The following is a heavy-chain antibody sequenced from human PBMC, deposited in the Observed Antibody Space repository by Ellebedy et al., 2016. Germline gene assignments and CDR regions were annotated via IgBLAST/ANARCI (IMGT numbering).Heavy chain of an antibody. CDR3: ARDPDSSGYCDY. Sequence: ASVKVSCKASGYTFTSYAMHWVRQAPGQRLEWMGWINAGNGNTKYSQKFQGRVTITRDTSASTAYMELSSLRSEDTAVYYCARDPDSSGYCDYWGQGTLVTVSS. CDR2: INAGNGNT. D-gene: IGHD3-22*01. CDR1: GYTFTSYA. J-gene: IGHJ4*02. V-gene: IGHV1-3*01.